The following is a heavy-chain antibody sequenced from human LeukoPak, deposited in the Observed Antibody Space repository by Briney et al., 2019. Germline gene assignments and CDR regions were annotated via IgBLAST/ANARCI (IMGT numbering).Heavy chain of an antibody. CDR1: GFIFSSYS. Sequence: GSLRLSCAVSGFIFSSYSMNWIRQPPGKGLEWIGSIYYSGSTYYNPSLKSRVTISVDTSKNQFSLKLSSVTAADTAVYYCARQPSSGYYYIDYFDYWGQGTLVTVSS. D-gene: IGHD3-22*01. CDR3: ARQPSSGYYYIDYFDY. CDR2: IYYSGST. V-gene: IGHV4-39*01. J-gene: IGHJ4*02.